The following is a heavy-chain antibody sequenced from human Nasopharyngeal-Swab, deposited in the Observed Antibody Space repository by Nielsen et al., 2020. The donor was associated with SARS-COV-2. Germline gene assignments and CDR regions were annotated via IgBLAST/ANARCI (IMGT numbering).Heavy chain of an antibody. D-gene: IGHD3-10*01. CDR3: ARDREVRGVYYYYYGIDV. Sequence: GGSLRLSCAASGFTFSSYEMNWVRQAPGKGLEWVSYISSSGSTIYYADSVKGRFTISRDNAKNSLYLQMNSLRAEDTAVYYCARDREVRGVYYYYYGIDVWGRGTTVTVSS. V-gene: IGHV3-48*03. J-gene: IGHJ6*02. CDR2: ISSSGSTI. CDR1: GFTFSSYE.